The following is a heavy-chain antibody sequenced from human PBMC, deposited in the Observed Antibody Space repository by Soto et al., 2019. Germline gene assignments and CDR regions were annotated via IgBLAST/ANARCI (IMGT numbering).Heavy chain of an antibody. CDR2: INAGNGNT. D-gene: IGHD6-13*01. V-gene: IGHV1-3*01. CDR1: GYTFTSYA. Sequence: ASVKVSCKASGYTFTSYAMHWVRQAPGQRLEWMGWINAGNGNTKYSQKFQGRVTITRDTSASTAYMELSSLRSEDTAVYYCAREPRAAAGILQHWGQGTLLTVSS. J-gene: IGHJ1*01. CDR3: AREPRAAAGILQH.